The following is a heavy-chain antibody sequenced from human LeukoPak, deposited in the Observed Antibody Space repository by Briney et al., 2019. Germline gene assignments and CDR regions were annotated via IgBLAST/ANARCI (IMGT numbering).Heavy chain of an antibody. CDR1: GYTFTSYG. V-gene: IGHV1-69*04. D-gene: IGHD2-2*01. Sequence: SVKVSCKASGYTFTSYGISWVRQAPGQGLEWMGRIIPILGIANYAQKFQGRVTITADKSTSTAYMELSSLRSKDTAVYYCATYQGATPGYWGQGTLVTVSS. CDR2: IIPILGIA. J-gene: IGHJ4*02. CDR3: ATYQGATPGY.